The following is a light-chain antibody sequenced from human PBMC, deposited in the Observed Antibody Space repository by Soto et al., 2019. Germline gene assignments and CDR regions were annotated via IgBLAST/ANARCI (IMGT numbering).Light chain of an antibody. Sequence: EVGLTHSPATLSLYPGERATLSCRACQSLSTYLAWYQQKPGHAPRLLIYDASNRATGIPARFSGSGSGTDFTLTISSLEPEDFAVYYCQLRDSWPLTFGGGTKVDIK. CDR1: QSLSTY. CDR2: DAS. V-gene: IGKV3-11*01. CDR3: QLRDSWPLT. J-gene: IGKJ4*01.